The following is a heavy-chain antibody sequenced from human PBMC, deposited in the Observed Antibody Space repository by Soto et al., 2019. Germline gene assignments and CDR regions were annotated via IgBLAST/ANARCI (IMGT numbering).Heavy chain of an antibody. V-gene: IGHV4-59*08. D-gene: IGHD3-10*01. CDR3: ARSLYYYGSGSSEITYNWFDP. CDR1: GGSISTYY. CDR2: IYYSGST. Sequence: SETLSLTCTVSGGSISTYYWDWIRQPPGKGLEWIGYIYYSGSTNYNPSLKSRVTISVDTSKNQFSLKLSSVTAADTAVYYCARSLYYYGSGSSEITYNWFDPWGQGTLVTVSS. J-gene: IGHJ5*02.